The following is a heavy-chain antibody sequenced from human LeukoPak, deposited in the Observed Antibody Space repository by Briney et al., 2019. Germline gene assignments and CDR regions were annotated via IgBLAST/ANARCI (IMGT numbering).Heavy chain of an antibody. J-gene: IGHJ3*02. D-gene: IGHD3-10*01. V-gene: IGHV4-59*12. CDR2: IYYTGST. CDR3: AKSNGYGLVDI. Sequence: SESLSLTCTISGGSISSYFWSWIRQPPGKGLEWIGYIYYTGSTNYNPSLKSRVIISLDTSRNQFSLKLNSVTAADTAVYYCAKSNGYGLVDIWGQGTMVTVSS. CDR1: GGSISSYF.